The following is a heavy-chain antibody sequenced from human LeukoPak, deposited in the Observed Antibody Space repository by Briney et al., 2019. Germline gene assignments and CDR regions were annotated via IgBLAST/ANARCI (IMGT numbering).Heavy chain of an antibody. J-gene: IGHJ4*02. CDR2: IKQDGSDK. CDR3: ARDFGGNSDY. V-gene: IGHV3-7*01. Sequence: GGSLRLSCAASGFTFSSYWMSWARQAPGKGMEWVANIKQDGSDKYYVDSVKGRFTISRDNAKNTLYRQMNSLRAEDTAIYYCARDFGGNSDYWGQGTLVTVSS. D-gene: IGHD4-23*01. CDR1: GFTFSSYW.